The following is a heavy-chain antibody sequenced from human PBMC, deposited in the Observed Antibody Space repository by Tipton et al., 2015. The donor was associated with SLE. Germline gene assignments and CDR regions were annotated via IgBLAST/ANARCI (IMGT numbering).Heavy chain of an antibody. CDR2: IYYSGSS. D-gene: IGHD1-14*01. Sequence: TLSLTCTVSGGSISSSSYYWGWIRQPPGKGLEWIGSIYYSGSSNYNPSLKSRVTISVDTSKNQFSLKLSSVTAADTAVYYCARVRNRNRLDAFDMWGQGTMVTVSS. J-gene: IGHJ3*02. V-gene: IGHV4-39*07. CDR3: ARVRNRNRLDAFDM. CDR1: GGSISSSSYY.